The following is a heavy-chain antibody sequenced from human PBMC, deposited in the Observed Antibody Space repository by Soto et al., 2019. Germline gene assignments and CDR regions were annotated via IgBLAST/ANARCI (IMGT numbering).Heavy chain of an antibody. V-gene: IGHV3-21*01. J-gene: IGHJ4*02. CDR3: ARADSSSWYQYFDY. CDR1: GFTFSSYS. Sequence: PGGSLRLSCAASGFTFSSYSMNWVRQAPGKGLEWVSSISSSSSYIYYADSVKGRFTISRDNAKNSLYLQMNSLRAEDTAVYYCARADSSSWYQYFDYWGQGTLVTVSS. CDR2: ISSSSSYI. D-gene: IGHD6-13*01.